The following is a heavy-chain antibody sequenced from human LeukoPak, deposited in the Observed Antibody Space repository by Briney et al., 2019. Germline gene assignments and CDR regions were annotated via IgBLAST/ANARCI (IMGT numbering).Heavy chain of an antibody. CDR1: GFTFSNAW. Sequence: GGSLRLSCAASGFTFSNAWMSWVRQAPGKGLEWVGRIKSKTDGGTTDYAAPVKGGFTISRDDSKNTLYLQMNSLKTEDTAVYYCTTDHPLYAIVPPPFDYWGQGTLVTVSS. V-gene: IGHV3-15*01. D-gene: IGHD2-8*01. CDR3: TTDHPLYAIVPPPFDY. CDR2: IKSKTDGGTT. J-gene: IGHJ4*02.